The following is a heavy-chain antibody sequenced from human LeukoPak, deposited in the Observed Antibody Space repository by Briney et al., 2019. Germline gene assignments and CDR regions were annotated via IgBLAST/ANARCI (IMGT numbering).Heavy chain of an antibody. V-gene: IGHV3-53*04. CDR1: GFSVGSEY. Sequence: GGSLRPSCAVSGFSVGSEYMAWVRQAPGKGLEWVSIVYSDDATYYGDSVKGRFTISRHNAKNTLYLQMNSLRAEDTAVYYCARDRFNGMDVWGQGTTVTVSS. CDR2: VYSDDAT. CDR3: ARDRFNGMDV. J-gene: IGHJ6*02. D-gene: IGHD3-3*01.